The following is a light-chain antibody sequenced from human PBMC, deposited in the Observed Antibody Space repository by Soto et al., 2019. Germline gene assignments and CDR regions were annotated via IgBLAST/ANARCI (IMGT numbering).Light chain of an antibody. CDR1: QSVSSN. Sequence: EIVMTQSPATLSVSPGERATLSCRASQSVSSNLAWYQQKPGQAPRLLIYGASTRATGIPARFSGSGSGTEFTLTISSLQSVDFAGYYCQQYNNWSPSRTFGQGTKVEIK. CDR2: GAS. J-gene: IGKJ1*01. CDR3: QQYNNWSPSRT. V-gene: IGKV3-15*01.